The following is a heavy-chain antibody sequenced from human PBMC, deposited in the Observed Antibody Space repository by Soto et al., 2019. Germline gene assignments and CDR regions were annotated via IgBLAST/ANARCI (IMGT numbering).Heavy chain of an antibody. Sequence: LRLSCAGSGVTFRGYAVHWVRQTPGKGLEWATVISDDGSKTYYADSVKGRLSVSRDDSTNMVFLQMSSLRSEDTAVYHCARAYQLTYYFDDWGPGTRVTVSS. D-gene: IGHD3-9*01. CDR3: ARAYQLTYYFDD. CDR1: GVTFRGYA. J-gene: IGHJ4*02. V-gene: IGHV3-30*14. CDR2: ISDDGSKT.